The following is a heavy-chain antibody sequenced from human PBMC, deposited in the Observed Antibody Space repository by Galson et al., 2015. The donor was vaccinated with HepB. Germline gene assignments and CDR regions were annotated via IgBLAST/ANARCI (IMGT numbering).Heavy chain of an antibody. D-gene: IGHD3-10*01. V-gene: IGHV4-61*02. CDR2: LHTGDRT. CDR3: AREGGNTARGFDS. Sequence: RLHTGDRTTYNPSLQSRVSISGDTSKNQFSLNLNFVTAADTAVYYCAREGGNTARGFDSWGQGALVTVSS. J-gene: IGHJ4*02.